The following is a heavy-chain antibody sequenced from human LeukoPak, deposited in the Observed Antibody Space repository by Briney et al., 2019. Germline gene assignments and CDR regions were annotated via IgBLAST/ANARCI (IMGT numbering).Heavy chain of an antibody. CDR2: IYYSGST. Sequence: SETLSLTCAVYGGSFSGYYWSWIRQPPGKGLEWIGYIYYSGSTNYNPSLKSRVTISVDTSKNQFSLKLSSVTAADTAVYYCARGRHYYDSSGYSATLFDYWGQGTLVTVPS. CDR3: ARGRHYYDSSGYSATLFDY. V-gene: IGHV4-59*01. CDR1: GGSFSGYY. J-gene: IGHJ4*02. D-gene: IGHD3-22*01.